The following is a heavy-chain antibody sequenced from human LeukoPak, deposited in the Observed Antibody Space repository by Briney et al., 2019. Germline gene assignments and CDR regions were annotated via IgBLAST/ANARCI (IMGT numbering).Heavy chain of an antibody. Sequence: ASVKVSCKASGYPFTGYYVHWVRQAPGHGLEWMGWINPRNGDTHSAQKFQGRVSMTGDTSITTAYMELSSLASDDTAVYYCARGVVPAAPYYYMDVWGKGTTDTVSS. J-gene: IGHJ6*03. CDR2: INPRNGDT. CDR3: ARGVVPAAPYYYMDV. D-gene: IGHD2-2*01. CDR1: GYPFTGYY. V-gene: IGHV1-2*02.